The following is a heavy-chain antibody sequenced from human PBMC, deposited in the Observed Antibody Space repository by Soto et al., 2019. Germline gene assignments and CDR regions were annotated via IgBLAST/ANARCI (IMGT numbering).Heavy chain of an antibody. CDR2: IYHSGRT. J-gene: IGHJ4*02. D-gene: IGHD3-22*01. CDR1: GGSITSSNW. CDR3: ARGLNYYDGSGYYGEDY. V-gene: IGHV4-4*02. Sequence: SETLSLTCAVSGGSITSSNWWSWVRQPPGKGLEWIGEIYHSGRTNYNPSLKSRVTISVDKSKNQFSLKLSSVTAADTAVYYCARGLNYYDGSGYYGEDYWGQGTLVTVSS.